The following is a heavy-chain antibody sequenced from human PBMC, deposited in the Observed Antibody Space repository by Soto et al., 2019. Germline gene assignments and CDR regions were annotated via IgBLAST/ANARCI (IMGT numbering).Heavy chain of an antibody. J-gene: IGHJ4*02. D-gene: IGHD5-18*01. CDR2: IIPIFGTA. CDR3: ARGRLFRSTAMDYQVDY. Sequence: QVQLVQSGAEVQKPGSSVKVSCKASGGTFSSYAISWVRQAPGQGLEWMGVIIPIFGTAIYAQKFQGRVTINADEYTSTAYMDLSSLRSEDTAVYYCARGRLFRSTAMDYQVDYWGQVTLVTVSS. V-gene: IGHV1-69*01. CDR1: GGTFSSYA.